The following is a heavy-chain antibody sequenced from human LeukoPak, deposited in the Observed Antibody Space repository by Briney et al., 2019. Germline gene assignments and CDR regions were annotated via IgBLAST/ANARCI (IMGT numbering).Heavy chain of an antibody. Sequence: PSQTLSLTCTVSGGSISSGGYSWSWIPQHPGKGLGWIGYIYYSGSTYYNPSLKSRVTISVDTSKNQFSLKLSSVTAADTAVYYCAREGGAFDIWGQGTMVTVSS. CDR1: GGSISSGGYS. J-gene: IGHJ3*02. V-gene: IGHV4-31*03. D-gene: IGHD3-16*01. CDR3: AREGGAFDI. CDR2: IYYSGST.